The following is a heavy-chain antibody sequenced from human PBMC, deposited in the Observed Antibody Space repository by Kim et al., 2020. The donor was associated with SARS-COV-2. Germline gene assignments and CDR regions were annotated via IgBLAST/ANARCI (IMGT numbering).Heavy chain of an antibody. V-gene: IGHV4-34*01. CDR2: INHSGST. CDR3: ARSTPYCSSTSCYKYFDY. CDR1: GGSFSGYY. J-gene: IGHJ4*01. D-gene: IGHD2-2*02. Sequence: SETLSLTCAVYGGSFSGYYWSWIRQPPGKGLEWIGEINHSGSTNYNPSLKSRVTISVDTSKNQFSLKLSSVTAADTAVYYCARSTPYCSSTSCYKYFDY.